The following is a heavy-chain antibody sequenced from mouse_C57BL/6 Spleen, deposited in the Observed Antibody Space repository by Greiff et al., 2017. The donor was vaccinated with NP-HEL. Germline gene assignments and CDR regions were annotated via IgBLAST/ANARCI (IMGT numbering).Heavy chain of an antibody. J-gene: IGHJ4*01. CDR2: IYPGDGDT. V-gene: IGHV1-80*01. CDR3: ARYYGSSYVYAMDY. D-gene: IGHD1-1*01. CDR1: GYAFSSYW. Sequence: QVQLQQSGAELVKPGASVKISCKASGYAFSSYWMNWVKQRPGKGLEWIGQIYPGDGDTNYNGKFKGKATLTADKSSSTAYMQLSSLTYEDSEVYFCARYYGSSYVYAMDYWGQGTSVTVSS.